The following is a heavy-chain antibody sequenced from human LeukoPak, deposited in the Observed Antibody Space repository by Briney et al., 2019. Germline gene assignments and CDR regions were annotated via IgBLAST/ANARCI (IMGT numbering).Heavy chain of an antibody. V-gene: IGHV4-59*08. CDR1: GGSISSYY. D-gene: IGHD2-8*01. CDR2: IYYSGST. CDR3: AREVGYCTNGVCQTPYFDY. Sequence: PSETLSLTYTVSGGSISSYYWSWIRQPPGKGLEWIGYIYYSGSTNYNPSLKSRVTISVDTSKNQFSLKLSSVTAADTAVYYCAREVGYCTNGVCQTPYFDYWGQGTLVTVSS. J-gene: IGHJ4*02.